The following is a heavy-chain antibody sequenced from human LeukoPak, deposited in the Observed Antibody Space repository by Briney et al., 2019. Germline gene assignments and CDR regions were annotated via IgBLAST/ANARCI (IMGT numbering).Heavy chain of an antibody. V-gene: IGHV1-2*02. J-gene: IGHJ6*03. CDR1: GYTFTGYY. CDR3: ARAPTHYDFWSGYYDPYYYYYMDV. D-gene: IGHD3-3*01. CDR2: INPNSGGT. Sequence: ASVKVSCKASGYTFTGYYMHWVRQAPGQGLEWMGWINPNSGGTNYAQKFQGRVTMTRDTSISTAYMELSRLRSDDTAVYYCARAPTHYDFWSGYYDPYYYYYMDVWGKGTTVTVSS.